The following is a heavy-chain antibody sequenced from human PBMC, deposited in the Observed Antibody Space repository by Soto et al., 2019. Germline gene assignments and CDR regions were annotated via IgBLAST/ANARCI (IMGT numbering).Heavy chain of an antibody. CDR1: GYTFTGYY. Sequence: ASVKVSCKASGYTFTGYYIHWVRQAPGQGLEWVGEISPKSGDTRYAQKFQGRVTTTKDTSINTVYMELSNLSPDDTAVYYCGRGRSGELVVFYWGQGTLVTVSS. J-gene: IGHJ4*02. CDR2: ISPKSGDT. V-gene: IGHV1-2*02. CDR3: GRGRSGELVVFY. D-gene: IGHD1-7*01.